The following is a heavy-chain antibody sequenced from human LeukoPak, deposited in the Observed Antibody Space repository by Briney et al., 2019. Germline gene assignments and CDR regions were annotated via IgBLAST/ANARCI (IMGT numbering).Heavy chain of an antibody. D-gene: IGHD6-19*01. J-gene: IGHJ4*02. Sequence: PGGSLRLSRAASGFSFSSHSMNWVRQAPGKGLEWVSSISSSSSYIYYADSVKGRFTISRSNAKNSLYLQMNSLRAEDTAVYFCARDPSSGWYGGAYYFDYWGQGTLVTVSS. CDR3: ARDPSSGWYGGAYYFDY. CDR2: ISSSSSYI. CDR1: GFSFSSHS. V-gene: IGHV3-21*01.